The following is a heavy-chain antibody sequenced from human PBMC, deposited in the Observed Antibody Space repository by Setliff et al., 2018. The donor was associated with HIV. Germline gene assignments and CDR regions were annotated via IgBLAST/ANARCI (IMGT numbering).Heavy chain of an antibody. D-gene: IGHD5-18*01. CDR1: GFTFSDYY. CDR3: ARDWLADGYSTKFAFDI. V-gene: IGHV3-11*04. J-gene: IGHJ3*02. Sequence: GGSLRLSCAASGFTFSDYYMTWIRQAPGKGLEWLSYIGSDVSIIFYGDSVKGRFTISRDNTKNSLYLQMNSLRAEDTAVYYCARDWLADGYSTKFAFDIWGQGTMVTVSS. CDR2: IGSDVSII.